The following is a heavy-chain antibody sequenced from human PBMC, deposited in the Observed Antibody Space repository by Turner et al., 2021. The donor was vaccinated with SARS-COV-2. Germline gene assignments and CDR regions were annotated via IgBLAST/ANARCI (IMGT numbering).Heavy chain of an antibody. J-gene: IGHJ4*02. CDR3: ARNYGGNSLDY. D-gene: IGHD4-17*01. V-gene: IGHV3-30-3*01. CDR2: MSYDGSNK. Sequence: QVQLVESGGGVAQPGRSLRLSCAASGFTFRNYGLHWVRQAPGKGLVWVAVMSYDGSNKFYADSVKGRFTISRDNSKNTLYLQMNSLRAEDTAVYYCARNYGGNSLDYWGQGTLVTVSS. CDR1: GFTFRNYG.